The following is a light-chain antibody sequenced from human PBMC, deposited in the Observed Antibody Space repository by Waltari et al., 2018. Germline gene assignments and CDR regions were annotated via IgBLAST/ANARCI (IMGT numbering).Light chain of an antibody. V-gene: IGKV3-20*01. CDR1: QSVSSNY. Sequence: EIVLTQSPGTLSLSPGEGATLSCRASQSVSSNYLAWYQQKPGLAPRLLIYGASRRATGIPDRFSGSVSGTDFTLTISRLEPEDFALYYCQHYGSSRYTFGQGTKLEI. CDR3: QHYGSSRYT. CDR2: GAS. J-gene: IGKJ2*01.